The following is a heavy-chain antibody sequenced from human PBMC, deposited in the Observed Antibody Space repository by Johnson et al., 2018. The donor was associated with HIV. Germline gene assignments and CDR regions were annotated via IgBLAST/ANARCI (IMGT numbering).Heavy chain of an antibody. CDR2: IYSGGST. V-gene: IGHV3-66*02. Sequence: EQLVESGGGLVQPGGSLRLSCAASGFTVSSNYMSWVRQAPGKGLEWVSVIYSGGSTYYADSVKGRFTISRDNSKNTLYLQMNSLRAEDTAVYYCAKDQYCGGDCYPDAFDIWGQGTMVTVSS. CDR1: GFTVSSNY. CDR3: AKDQYCGGDCYPDAFDI. D-gene: IGHD2-21*02. J-gene: IGHJ3*02.